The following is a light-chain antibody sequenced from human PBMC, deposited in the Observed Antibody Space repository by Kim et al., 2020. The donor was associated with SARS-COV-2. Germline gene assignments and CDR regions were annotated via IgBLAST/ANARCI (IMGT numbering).Light chain of an antibody. Sequence: AHVGDRVTITCRASQDIGNVLSWYQQKPGKAPTRLIYGASNLETGVPSRFNGSGSETEFSLTINSLQREDSATYFCQQHRTHPTTFGGGTRLEIK. CDR3: QQHRTHPTT. CDR2: GAS. CDR1: QDIGNV. J-gene: IGKJ5*01. V-gene: IGKV1-17*01.